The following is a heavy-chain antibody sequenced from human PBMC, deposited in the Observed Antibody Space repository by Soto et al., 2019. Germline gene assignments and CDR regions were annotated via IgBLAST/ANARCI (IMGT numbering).Heavy chain of an antibody. D-gene: IGHD2-2*01. J-gene: IGHJ4*02. CDR2: INPSGGRT. Sequence: QVQLVQSGAEVKKPGASVKVSCKASGYTFTSYYMHWVRQSPGQGLEGMGIINPSGGRTSYAQKFLGNVTMTRDTSTRTVYMALSGLRSDDPAVYYCARRGGQCSSTRSPFFDYLGQGTLVTVSS. V-gene: IGHV1-46*03. CDR3: ARRGGQCSSTRSPFFDY. CDR1: GYTFTSYY.